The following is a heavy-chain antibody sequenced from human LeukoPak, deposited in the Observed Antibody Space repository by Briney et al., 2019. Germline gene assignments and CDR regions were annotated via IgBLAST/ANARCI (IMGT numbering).Heavy chain of an antibody. V-gene: IGHV3-49*04. CDR1: GFTFDDYG. D-gene: IGHD3-10*01. J-gene: IGHJ4*02. Sequence: GSLRLSCAASGFTFDDYGMSWVRQAPGKGLEWVGFIRSKAYGGTTENAASVKGRFTISRDDSKSIAYLQMNSLKTEDTAVYYCTGSFGELTFFDYWGLGTLVTVSS. CDR3: TGSFGELTFFDY. CDR2: IRSKAYGGTT.